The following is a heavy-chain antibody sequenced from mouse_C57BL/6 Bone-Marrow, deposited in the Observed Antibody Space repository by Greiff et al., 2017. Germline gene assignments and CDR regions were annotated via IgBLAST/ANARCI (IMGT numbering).Heavy chain of an antibody. V-gene: IGHV1-26*01. D-gene: IGHD2-2*01. J-gene: IGHJ4*01. Sequence: VQLQQSGPELVKPGASVKISCKASGYTFTYYYMNWVKQSHGKSLEWIGDINPNNGGTSYNQKFKGKATLTVDKSSSTAYMELRSLTSEDSAVYYCARSGGYDVYAMDYWGQGTSVTVSS. CDR3: ARSGGYDVYAMDY. CDR2: INPNNGGT. CDR1: GYTFTYYY.